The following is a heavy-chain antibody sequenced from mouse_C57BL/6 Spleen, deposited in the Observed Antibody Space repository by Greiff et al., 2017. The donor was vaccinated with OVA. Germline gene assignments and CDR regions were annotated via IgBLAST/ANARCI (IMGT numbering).Heavy chain of an antibody. CDR2: FYPGSGSI. CDR3: ARHEDGYRDAWYFDV. Sequence: QVQLQQSGAELVKPGASVKLSCKASGYTFTEYTIHWVKQRSGQGLEWIGWFYPGSGSIKYNEKFQDKATLTADKSSSTVYMALSRLTSEDSAVYFGARHEDGYRDAWYFDVWGTGTTVTVSS. V-gene: IGHV1-62-2*01. D-gene: IGHD2-2*01. J-gene: IGHJ1*03. CDR1: GYTFTEYT.